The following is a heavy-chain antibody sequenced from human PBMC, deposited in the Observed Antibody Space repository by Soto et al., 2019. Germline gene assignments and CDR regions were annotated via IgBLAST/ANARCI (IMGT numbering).Heavy chain of an antibody. CDR2: IGTAGDT. Sequence: GGSLRLSCAASGFTFSSYDMHWVRQATGKGLEWVSAIGTAGDTYYPGSVKGRFTISRENAKNSLYLQMNSLRAGDTAVYYCARASGNWNYFDYWGQGTLVTVSS. D-gene: IGHD1-1*01. V-gene: IGHV3-13*01. CDR3: ARASGNWNYFDY. J-gene: IGHJ4*02. CDR1: GFTFSSYD.